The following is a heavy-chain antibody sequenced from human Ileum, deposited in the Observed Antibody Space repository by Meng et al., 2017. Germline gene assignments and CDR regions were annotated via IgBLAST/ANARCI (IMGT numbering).Heavy chain of an antibody. D-gene: IGHD3-3*01. CDR1: GYSISSGYY. V-gene: IGHV4-38-2*02. Sequence: SETLSLTCAVSGYSISSGYYWGWIRQPPGKGLEWIGSIYHSGSTYYNPSLKSRVTISVDTSKNQFSLKLSSVTAADTAVYYCARERAYYDFWSGYYIVGIGLNWFDPWGQGTLVTVSS. CDR3: ARERAYYDFWSGYYIVGIGLNWFDP. CDR2: IYHSGST. J-gene: IGHJ5*02.